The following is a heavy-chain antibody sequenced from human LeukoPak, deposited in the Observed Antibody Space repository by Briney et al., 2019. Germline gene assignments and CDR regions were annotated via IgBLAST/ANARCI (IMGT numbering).Heavy chain of an antibody. Sequence: SETLSLTCAVYGGSFSGYYWSWIRQPPGKGLEWIGEINHSGSTNYNPSLKSRVTISVDTSKNQFSLKLSSVTAADTAVYYCATRPRITMVRGVIMGIDYWGQGTLVTVSS. CDR1: GGSFSGYY. D-gene: IGHD3-10*01. CDR2: INHSGST. V-gene: IGHV4-34*01. CDR3: ATRPRITMVRGVIMGIDY. J-gene: IGHJ4*02.